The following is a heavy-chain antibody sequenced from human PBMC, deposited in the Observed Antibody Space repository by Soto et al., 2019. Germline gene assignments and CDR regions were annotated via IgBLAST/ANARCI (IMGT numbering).Heavy chain of an antibody. D-gene: IGHD4-17*01. CDR3: AHLTTGGFYSDS. J-gene: IGHJ4*02. V-gene: IGHV2-5*02. Sequence: QITLKESGPTLVKPTQTLTLTCTFSGFSLRTSGVGVGWIRQPPGKALEWLALIYWDVGKRYSPSLKSRLTINKDTSKKQVVLRMTNMDPVDTATYYCAHLTTGGFYSDSLGQGTLVTVSS. CDR2: IYWDVGK. CDR1: GFSLRTSGVG.